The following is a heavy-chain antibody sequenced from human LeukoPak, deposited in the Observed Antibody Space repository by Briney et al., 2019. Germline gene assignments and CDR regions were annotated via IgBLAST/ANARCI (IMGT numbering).Heavy chain of an antibody. CDR3: ARVFYYGSGTFDL. V-gene: IGHV4-59*01. Sequence: SETLSLTWTVSGCSLSSYYWSWIRQPPGKGLEWIGYIYYSGSTTYNPSLRSRVTISVDTSKNQFSLKLSSVTAVDTAVYYCARVFYYGSGTFDLWGRGTLVTVSS. J-gene: IGHJ2*01. D-gene: IGHD3-10*01. CDR1: GCSLSSYY. CDR2: IYYSGST.